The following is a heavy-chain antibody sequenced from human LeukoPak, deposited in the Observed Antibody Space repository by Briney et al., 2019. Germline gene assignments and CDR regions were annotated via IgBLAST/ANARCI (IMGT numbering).Heavy chain of an antibody. J-gene: IGHJ4*02. Sequence: GESLKISCKGSGYSFSNYWIGWVRQMPGQGLEYMGIIHPGDSNTKYSPSFEGQVIISVDKSISTAYLQWSSLKASDSAIYYCARRRGDTVAGPDYWGQGTLVTVSS. CDR3: ARRRGDTVAGPDY. CDR2: IHPGDSNT. V-gene: IGHV5-51*01. D-gene: IGHD6-19*01. CDR1: GYSFSNYW.